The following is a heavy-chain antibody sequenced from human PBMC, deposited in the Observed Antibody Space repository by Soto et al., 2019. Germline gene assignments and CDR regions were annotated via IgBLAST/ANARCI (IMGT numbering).Heavy chain of an antibody. CDR3: ARVDCSGGSCYVFDY. CDR1: GFTFSNYG. Sequence: GGSLRLSCAVSGFTFSNYGMNWVRQAPGKGLEWVSGISGSDGRTYYADSVKGRFTISRDNAKNSLYLQMNSLRVEDTAVYYCARVDCSGGSCYVFDYWGRGTLVTVSS. CDR2: ISGSDGRT. V-gene: IGHV3-23*01. D-gene: IGHD2-15*01. J-gene: IGHJ4*02.